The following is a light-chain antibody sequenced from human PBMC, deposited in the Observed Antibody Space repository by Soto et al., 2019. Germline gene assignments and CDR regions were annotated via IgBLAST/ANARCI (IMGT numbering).Light chain of an antibody. Sequence: QSALTQPRSLSGSPGQSVTISCTGSYRDVWTFYFVSWYQQYPGKGPKLIIYDVTVRPSGVPDRFSGSKSGNTAALTISGLQAEDEADYYCCSYAGSYTYIFGSGTKV. CDR1: YRDVWTFYF. V-gene: IGLV2-11*01. CDR3: CSYAGSYTYI. CDR2: DVT. J-gene: IGLJ1*01.